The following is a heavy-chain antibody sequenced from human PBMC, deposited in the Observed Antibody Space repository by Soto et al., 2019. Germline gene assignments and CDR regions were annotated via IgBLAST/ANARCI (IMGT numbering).Heavy chain of an antibody. CDR1: GFTFSSYA. CDR3: AQGGAYGDCSGGRCFIHVC. Sequence: EVQLLESGGGSVQPGGSLRLSCAASGFTFSSYAMSWVRQAPGKGLEWVSANSGSAATKHYADSVRGRFNVSRDNSKNTLYLEMNSLSADDTAVYYCAQGGAYGDCSGGRCFIHVCWGQGTLFTVSS. D-gene: IGHD2-15*01. J-gene: IGHJ4*02. CDR2: NSGSAATK. V-gene: IGHV3-23*01.